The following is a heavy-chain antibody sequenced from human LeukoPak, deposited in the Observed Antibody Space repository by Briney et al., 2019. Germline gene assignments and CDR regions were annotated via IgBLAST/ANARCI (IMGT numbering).Heavy chain of an antibody. CDR2: MNPNSGNT. CDR3: ARVVTMVRGVLIENWFDP. J-gene: IGHJ5*02. D-gene: IGHD3-10*01. CDR1: GYTFTSYD. V-gene: IGHV1-8*01. Sequence: GASVKVSCKASGYTFTSYDINWVRQATGQGLEWMGWMNPNSGNTDYAQKFQGRVTMTRNTSISTAYMELSSLRSEDTAVYYCARVVTMVRGVLIENWFDPWGQGTLVTVSS.